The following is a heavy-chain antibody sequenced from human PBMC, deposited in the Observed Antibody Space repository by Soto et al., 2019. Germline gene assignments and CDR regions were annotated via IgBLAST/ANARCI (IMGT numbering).Heavy chain of an antibody. Sequence: PGGSLRLSCAASGFPFTNYWMNWVRQAPGKGLMWVSRISPDGSDVGYADSVEGLSTVSRDNAKNTLYLQIHSLGAEDTAMYYCACWGPIVYVYASDLDSWGTGTLVTVSS. CDR2: ISPDGSDV. V-gene: IGHV3-74*01. CDR1: GFPFTNYW. J-gene: IGHJ4*02. D-gene: IGHD2-8*01. CDR3: ACWGPIVYVYASDLDS.